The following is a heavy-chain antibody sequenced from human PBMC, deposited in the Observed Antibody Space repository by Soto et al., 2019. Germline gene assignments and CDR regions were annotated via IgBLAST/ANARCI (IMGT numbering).Heavy chain of an antibody. D-gene: IGHD3-3*01. CDR3: SRREVTIFGVVPSMDV. V-gene: IGHV3-11*06. CDR2: ISSSSSYT. Sequence: GGSLRLSCAASGFTFSDYYMSWIRQAPGKGLEWVSYISSSSSYTNYAVSVKGRFTISRDNAKNSLYLQMNSLRAEDTAVYYCSRREVTIFGVVPSMDVWGQGTTVTVSS. J-gene: IGHJ6*02. CDR1: GFTFSDYY.